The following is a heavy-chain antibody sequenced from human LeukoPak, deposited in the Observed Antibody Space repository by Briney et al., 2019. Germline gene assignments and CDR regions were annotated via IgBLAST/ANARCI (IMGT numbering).Heavy chain of an antibody. V-gene: IGHV3-21*01. CDR3: ARESSEFFDI. J-gene: IGHJ3*02. CDR2: IGSRSTSI. D-gene: IGHD6-25*01. CDR1: GFTFTSHS. Sequence: GGSLRLSCAASGFTFTSHSMNWVRQAPGKGLEWVSSIGSRSTSIYYADSVKGRFTISRDNAKNSLYLQMNSLRAEDTAVYYCARESSEFFDIWGQGTMVTVSS.